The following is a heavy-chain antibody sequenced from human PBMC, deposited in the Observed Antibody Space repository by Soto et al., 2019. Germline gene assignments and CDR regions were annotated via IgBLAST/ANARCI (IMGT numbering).Heavy chain of an antibody. CDR3: ARDEPRTSSGFDY. D-gene: IGHD6-19*01. Sequence: GGSLSLSCAASGFTFSSYSMNWVRQAPGKGLEWVSSISSSSSYIYYADSVKGRFTISRDNAKNSLYLQMNSLRAEDTAVYYCARDEPRTSSGFDYWGQGTLVTVSS. CDR1: GFTFSSYS. J-gene: IGHJ4*02. CDR2: ISSSSSYI. V-gene: IGHV3-21*01.